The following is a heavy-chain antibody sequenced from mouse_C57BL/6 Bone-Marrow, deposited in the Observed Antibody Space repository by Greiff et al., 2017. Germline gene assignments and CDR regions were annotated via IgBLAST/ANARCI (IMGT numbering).Heavy chain of an antibody. CDR2: IDPETGGT. V-gene: IGHV1-15*01. D-gene: IGHD4-1*01. Sequence: VQLQQSGAELVRPGASVTLSCKASGYTFTDYEMHWVKQTPVHGLEWIGAIDPETGGTAYNQKFKGKAILTADKSSSTAYMELRSLPSEDSAVYYCTKTGTGGFDYWGQGTTLTVSS. CDR1: GYTFTDYE. CDR3: TKTGTGGFDY. J-gene: IGHJ2*01.